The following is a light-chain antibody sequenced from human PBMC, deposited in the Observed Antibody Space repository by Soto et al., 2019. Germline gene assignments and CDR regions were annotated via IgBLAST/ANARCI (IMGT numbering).Light chain of an antibody. CDR3: QQANSFPRT. J-gene: IGKJ2*01. V-gene: IGKV1D-12*01. CDR2: AAS. Sequence: DIQMTQSPSSVSASIGDRVTITCRASQGISTWLAWYQHKPGKAPKLLIYAASTLQSGVPSRFSGSGSGLDFTLTISSLQPEDFATYYCQQANSFPRTFRQGTKLEIK. CDR1: QGISTW.